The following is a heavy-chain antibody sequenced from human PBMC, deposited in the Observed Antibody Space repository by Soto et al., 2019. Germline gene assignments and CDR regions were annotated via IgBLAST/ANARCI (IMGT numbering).Heavy chain of an antibody. CDR2: IYYSGST. Sequence: SEDLSLTCPFSGCSINRGGYYRSRIPQQPGKGLELIGYIYYSGSTNYNTPIKSRVTISVDTSKNQFSLKLSSVTAADTAVYYCAREIAAAGPPPMYNLFAPWGQGTLVTVSS. CDR1: GCSINRGGYY. CDR3: AREIAAAGPPPMYNLFAP. D-gene: IGHD6-13*01. J-gene: IGHJ5*02. V-gene: IGHV4-61*08.